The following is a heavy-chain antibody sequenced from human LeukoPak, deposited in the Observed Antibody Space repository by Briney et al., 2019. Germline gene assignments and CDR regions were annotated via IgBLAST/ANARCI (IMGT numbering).Heavy chain of an antibody. J-gene: IGHJ3*02. CDR3: ASGYYDSSGYYYFAFDI. V-gene: IGHV4-39*01. CDR2: IYYSGST. Sequence: PSETLSLTCTVSVGSISSSSYYWGWIRQPPGKGLEWIGSIYYSGSTYYNPSLKSRVTISVDTSKNQFSLKLSSVTAADTAVYYCASGYYDSSGYYYFAFDIWGQGTMVTVSS. CDR1: VGSISSSSYY. D-gene: IGHD3-22*01.